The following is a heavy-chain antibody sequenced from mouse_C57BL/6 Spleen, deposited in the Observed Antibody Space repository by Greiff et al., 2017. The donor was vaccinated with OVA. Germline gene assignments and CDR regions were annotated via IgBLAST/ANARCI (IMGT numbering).Heavy chain of an antibody. D-gene: IGHD1-1*01. Sequence: EVQLVESGGDLVKPGGSLKLSCAASGFTFSSYGMSWVRQTPDKRLEWVATISSGGSYTYYPDSVKGRFTISRDNAKNTLYLQMSSLKSEDTAMYYCARYYYGSSYPHYYAMDYWGQGTSVTVSS. CDR1: GFTFSSYG. J-gene: IGHJ4*01. CDR3: ARYYYGSSYPHYYAMDY. V-gene: IGHV5-6*01. CDR2: ISSGGSYT.